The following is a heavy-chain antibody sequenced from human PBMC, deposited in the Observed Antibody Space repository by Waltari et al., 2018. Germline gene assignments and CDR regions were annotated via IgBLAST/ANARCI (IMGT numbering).Heavy chain of an antibody. CDR1: GGSISSSSYY. J-gene: IGHJ4*02. CDR3: ARDSGYDSRPDY. CDR2: IYDSGST. D-gene: IGHD5-12*01. Sequence: QLQLQESGPGLVTPSETLSLTCTVSGGSISSSSYYWGWTRKPPGKGLEWIGSIYDSGSTYYNPSLKSRVTISVDTSKNQFSLKLSSVTAADTAVYYCARDSGYDSRPDYWGQGTLVTVSS. V-gene: IGHV4-39*07.